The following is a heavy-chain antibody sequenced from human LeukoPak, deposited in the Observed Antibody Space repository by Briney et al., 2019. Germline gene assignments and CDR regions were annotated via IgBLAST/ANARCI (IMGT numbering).Heavy chain of an antibody. V-gene: IGHV1-69*04. J-gene: IGHJ4*02. CDR3: ARGHNHDYGDYCLDDD. Sequence: SVKVSCKASGGTFSSYAISWVRQAPGQGLEWMGRIIPILGIANYAQKFQGRVTITADKSTSTAYMELSSLRSEDTAVYYCARGHNHDYGDYCLDDDWGQGTLVTVSS. CDR1: GGTFSSYA. D-gene: IGHD4-17*01. CDR2: IIPILGIA.